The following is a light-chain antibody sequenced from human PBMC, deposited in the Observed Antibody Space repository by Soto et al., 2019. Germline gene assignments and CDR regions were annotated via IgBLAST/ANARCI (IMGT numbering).Light chain of an antibody. CDR3: QQYNSPTWT. V-gene: IGKV1-5*01. Sequence: GDRVTITCRASQSIDSWLAWYQQKPGKAPKLLIYDASSLESGVPSRFSGSGSGTEFTLTISSLQPDDFATYCCQQYNSPTWTFCQGTKVEIK. CDR2: DAS. CDR1: QSIDSW. J-gene: IGKJ1*01.